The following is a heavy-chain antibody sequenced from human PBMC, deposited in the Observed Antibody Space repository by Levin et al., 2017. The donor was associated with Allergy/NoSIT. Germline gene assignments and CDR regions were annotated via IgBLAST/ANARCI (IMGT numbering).Heavy chain of an antibody. D-gene: IGHD3-10*01. J-gene: IGHJ3*02. CDR1: GYTFTGYY. CDR3: ARASDPNYYGSGSYLAFDI. Sequence: ASVKVSCKASGYTFTGYYMHWVRQAPGQGLEWMGWINPNSGGTNYAQKFQGRVTMTRDTSISTAYMELSRLRSDDTAVYYCARASDPNYYGSGSYLAFDIWGQGTMVTVSS. CDR2: INPNSGGT. V-gene: IGHV1-2*02.